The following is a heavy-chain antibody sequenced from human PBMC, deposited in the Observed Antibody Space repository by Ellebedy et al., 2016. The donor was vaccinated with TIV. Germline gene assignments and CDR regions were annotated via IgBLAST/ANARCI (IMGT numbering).Heavy chain of an antibody. CDR3: AKSEAPSSDNGDYVHYFDY. D-gene: IGHD4-17*01. CDR1: GFTFASYA. Sequence: PGGSLRLSCAASGFTFASYAMSWVRQAPGKGLEWVSAVGGSGYTTFYADSVKGRFTISRDNSKDTLYLQMNSLRVEDTALYYCAKSEAPSSDNGDYVHYFDYWGQGTLVTVSS. J-gene: IGHJ4*02. V-gene: IGHV3-23*01. CDR2: VGGSGYTT.